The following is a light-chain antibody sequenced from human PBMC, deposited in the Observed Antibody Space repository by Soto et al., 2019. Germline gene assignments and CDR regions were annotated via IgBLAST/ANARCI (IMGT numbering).Light chain of an antibody. V-gene: IGKV3-20*01. Sequence: EIGLTQSPGTLSLSRGERATLSCRASQSVSSSYLAWYPQKPGQAHRLLIYGASSRATGIPDRFSGSGSGTDFTLTISRLEPEDFAVYYCQQYGSSPRTFGGGTKVDI. CDR1: QSVSSSY. CDR2: GAS. CDR3: QQYGSSPRT. J-gene: IGKJ4*02.